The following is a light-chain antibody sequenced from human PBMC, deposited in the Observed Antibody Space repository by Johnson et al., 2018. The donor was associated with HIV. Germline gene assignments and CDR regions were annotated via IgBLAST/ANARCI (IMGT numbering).Light chain of an antibody. Sequence: QPPSVSAAPGQRVTISCSGNNSNIGYNSVSWYQQVPGTAPKLLIYENKKRPSGIADRFSASKSGTSATLDITGLQTGDEADYYCGAWDSGLTAHFVFGSGTTITVL. CDR2: ENK. CDR1: NSNIGYNS. V-gene: IGLV1-51*02. J-gene: IGLJ1*01. CDR3: GAWDSGLTAHFV.